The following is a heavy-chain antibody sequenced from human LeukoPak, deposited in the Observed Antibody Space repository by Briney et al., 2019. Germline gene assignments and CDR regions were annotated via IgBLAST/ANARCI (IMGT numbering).Heavy chain of an antibody. CDR2: IYSGGTT. J-gene: IGHJ6*02. CDR3: ARDPRTTGKSNYGMDV. CDR1: GIXVSSNY. Sequence: PGGSLRLSCAASGIXVSSNYMSWVRQPPGKGQEWVSGIYSGGTTYYADSVQGRFTISRDNSKNTVYLQMNSLRVEDTAVYYCARDPRTTGKSNYGMDVWGQGTTVTVSS. D-gene: IGHD4-17*01. V-gene: IGHV3-53*01.